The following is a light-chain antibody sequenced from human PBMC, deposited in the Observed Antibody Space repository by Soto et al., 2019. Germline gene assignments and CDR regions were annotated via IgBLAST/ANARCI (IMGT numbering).Light chain of an antibody. Sequence: DIQMTQSPSSVSASVGDTVTITCRADQGVNSWLAWYQQKPGRAPKLLIYAASTLQSGVPSRFSGSGSGTDFTLTISSLQPEDFATYYCQHIYTIPITFGQGTRLEIK. CDR2: AAS. CDR1: QGVNSW. J-gene: IGKJ5*01. CDR3: QHIYTIPIT. V-gene: IGKV1-12*01.